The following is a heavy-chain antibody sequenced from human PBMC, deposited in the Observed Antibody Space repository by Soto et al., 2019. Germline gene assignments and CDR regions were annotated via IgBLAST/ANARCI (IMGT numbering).Heavy chain of an antibody. CDR3: AKDRTYSSYSLPGY. Sequence: EVQLLESGGGLVQPGGSLRLSCAASGFTFSSYAMSWVRQAPGKGLEWVSAISGSGGSTYYADSVKGRFTISRDNSKNTLYLQMNSLRAEDTAVYYGAKDRTYSSYSLPGYWGQGTLVTVSS. J-gene: IGHJ4*02. V-gene: IGHV3-23*01. CDR2: ISGSGGST. D-gene: IGHD6-6*01. CDR1: GFTFSSYA.